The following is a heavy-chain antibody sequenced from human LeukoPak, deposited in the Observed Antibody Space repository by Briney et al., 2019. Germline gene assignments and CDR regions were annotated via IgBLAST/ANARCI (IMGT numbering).Heavy chain of an antibody. J-gene: IGHJ6*02. Sequence: PGGSLRLSCAASGFTFSNHWMHWVRQAPGKGLMWVSRINRGGSRTDYADSVKGRFTISRDNAKNSLFLQVNSLRAEDTAVYYCARIALYDDTAFYSGYYYYYYPMDVWGQGTTVTVSS. CDR1: GFTFSNHW. V-gene: IGHV3-74*01. CDR3: ARIALYDDTAFYSGYYYYYYPMDV. D-gene: IGHD3-9*01. CDR2: INRGGSRT.